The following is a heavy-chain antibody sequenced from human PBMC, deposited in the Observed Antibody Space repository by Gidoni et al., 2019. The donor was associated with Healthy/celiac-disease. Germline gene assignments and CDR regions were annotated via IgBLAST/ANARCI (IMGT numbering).Heavy chain of an antibody. D-gene: IGHD4-17*01. CDR3: ARVAAMTTVVTPAWVFDY. V-gene: IGHV4-31*03. Sequence: QVQLQESGPGLVKPSQTLSLTCTFSGGSISSGGYYWSWIRQHPGKGLEWIGYIYYSGSTYYNPSRKSRVTISVDTSKNQFSLKLSSVTAADTAVYYCARVAAMTTVVTPAWVFDYWGQGTLVTVSS. J-gene: IGHJ4*02. CDR2: IYYSGST. CDR1: GGSISSGGYY.